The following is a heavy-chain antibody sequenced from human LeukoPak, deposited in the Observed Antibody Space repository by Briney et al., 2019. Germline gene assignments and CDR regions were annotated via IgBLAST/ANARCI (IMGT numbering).Heavy chain of an antibody. Sequence: GGSLRPSCAASGFTVSSNYMSWVRQAPGKGLEWVSVIYSGGSTYYADSVKGRFTISRDNSKNTLYLQMSSLRAEDTAVYYCARDSPPYYDFWSGYYDYWGQGTLVTVSS. V-gene: IGHV3-66*02. CDR3: ARDSPPYYDFWSGYYDY. D-gene: IGHD3-3*01. CDR2: IYSGGST. J-gene: IGHJ4*02. CDR1: GFTVSSNY.